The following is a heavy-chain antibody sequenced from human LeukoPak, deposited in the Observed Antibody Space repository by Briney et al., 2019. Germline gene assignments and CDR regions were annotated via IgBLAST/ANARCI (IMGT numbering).Heavy chain of an antibody. CDR3: ATVPLDPDYYFDY. J-gene: IGHJ4*02. Sequence: GGSLRLSCAASGFTFSSYAMSWVRQAPGKGLEWVSAISGSGGSTYYADSVKGRFTISRDNSKNTLYLQRNSLRAEDTAVYYCATVPLDPDYYFDYWGQGTLVTVSS. V-gene: IGHV3-23*01. CDR1: GFTFSSYA. CDR2: ISGSGGST.